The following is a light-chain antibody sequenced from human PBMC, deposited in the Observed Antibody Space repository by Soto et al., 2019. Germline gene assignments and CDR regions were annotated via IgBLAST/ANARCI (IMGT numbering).Light chain of an antibody. J-gene: IGKJ1*01. CDR1: QSVSSSY. CDR2: DAS. V-gene: IGKV3-20*01. CDR3: QQYVRSPPSWT. Sequence: ETVLTQSPGTLSLSPGERATLSCRASQSVSSSYLAWYQQKPGQAPRLLIYDASSRATGIPDRFSGSGSGTDFTITISRLEPEDFAVYYCQQYVRSPPSWTFGQGTKVEIK.